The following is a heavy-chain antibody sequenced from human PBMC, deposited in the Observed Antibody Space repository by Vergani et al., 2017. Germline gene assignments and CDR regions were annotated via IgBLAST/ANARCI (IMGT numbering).Heavy chain of an antibody. CDR3: ARDLLRRHGGNSGVFDY. CDR2: IIPIFGTA. V-gene: IGHV1-69*13. Sequence: QVQLVQSGAEVKKPGASVKVSCKASGYTFTSYAISWVRQAPGQGLEWMGGIIPIFGTANYAQKFQGRVTITADESTSTAYMELSSLRSEDTAVYYCARDLLRRHGGNSGVFDYWGQGTLVTVSS. D-gene: IGHD4-23*01. J-gene: IGHJ4*02. CDR1: GYTFTSYA.